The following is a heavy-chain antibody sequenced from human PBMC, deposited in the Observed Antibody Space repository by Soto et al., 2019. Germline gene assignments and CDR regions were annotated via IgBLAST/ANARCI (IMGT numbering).Heavy chain of an antibody. Sequence: GESLKISCAASGFTFSSYAMSWVRQAQGKGLEWVSAISGSGGSTYYADSVKGRFTISRDNSKNTLYLQMNSLRAEDTAVYYCAKGPFGSSRWFDPWGQGTLVTVSS. CDR3: AKGPFGSSRWFDP. D-gene: IGHD6-6*01. CDR1: GFTFSSYA. CDR2: ISGSGGST. V-gene: IGHV3-23*01. J-gene: IGHJ5*02.